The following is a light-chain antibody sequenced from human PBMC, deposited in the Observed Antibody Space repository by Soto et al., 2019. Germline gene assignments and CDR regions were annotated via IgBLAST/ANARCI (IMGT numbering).Light chain of an antibody. CDR2: GIS. J-gene: IGKJ4*01. V-gene: IGKV1-27*01. CDR3: LKYNTAPRT. CDR1: QSFSTY. Sequence: DFQMTQSPSSLSASVGDRVSITCRASQSFSTYLAWYQQKPGKVPKLLISGISTLQSGVPSRFSGSGYGTEFTRTIGNLQPEDVATYYFLKYNTAPRTFGGGTKVEIK.